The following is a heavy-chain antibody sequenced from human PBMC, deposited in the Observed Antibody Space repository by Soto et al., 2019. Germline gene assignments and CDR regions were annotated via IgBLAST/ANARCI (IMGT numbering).Heavy chain of an antibody. V-gene: IGHV3-23*01. CDR3: AKGANWNNCIHP. CDR2: ISGSGGYT. D-gene: IGHD1-1*01. Sequence: PGGSLRLSCAASGFTFRSYAMSWVRQAPGKGLEWVSSISGSGGYTFYADSVEGRFTISRDNSKNTLSLQMNSLRAEDTAIYYCAKGANWNNCIHPWGQGILVTVSS. J-gene: IGHJ5*02. CDR1: GFTFRSYA.